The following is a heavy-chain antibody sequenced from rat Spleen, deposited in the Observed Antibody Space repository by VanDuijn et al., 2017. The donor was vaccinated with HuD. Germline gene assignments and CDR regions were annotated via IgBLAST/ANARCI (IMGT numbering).Heavy chain of an antibody. D-gene: IGHD1-12*02. CDR2: ISYSGSS. CDR3: AKFYYYDGPYYYDY. CDR1: GYSITSNY. Sequence: EVQLQESGPGLVKPSQSLSLTCSVTGYSITSNYWGWIRKFPGKKMELVGYISYSGSSGYNPSLKSRISITRDTSKNQFFLLVNSVTTEDTATYFCAKFYYYDGPYYYDYWGQGIMVTVSS. J-gene: IGHJ2*01. V-gene: IGHV3-1*01.